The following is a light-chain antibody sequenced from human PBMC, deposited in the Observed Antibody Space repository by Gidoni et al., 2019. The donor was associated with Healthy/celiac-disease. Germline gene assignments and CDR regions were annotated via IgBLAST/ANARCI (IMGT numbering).Light chain of an antibody. J-gene: IGLJ3*02. CDR3: LLSYSGARWV. V-gene: IGLV7-46*01. CDR1: TGAVPSGHY. Sequence: QAVVTQEPSLTVSPGGTVTLTCGSSTGAVPSGHYPYWFQQKPGQAPRTLIYDTSNKHSWTPARFSGSLLGGKAALTRSGAQPEDEAEYYCLLSYSGARWVFGGGTKLTVL. CDR2: DTS.